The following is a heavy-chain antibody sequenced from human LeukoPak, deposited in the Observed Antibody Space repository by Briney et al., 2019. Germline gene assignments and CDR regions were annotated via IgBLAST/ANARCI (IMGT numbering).Heavy chain of an antibody. V-gene: IGHV3-23*01. CDR1: GFTFSSYA. J-gene: IGHJ4*02. Sequence: GGSLRLSCAASGFTFSSYAMSWVRQAPGKGLEWVSAISGSGGSTYYADSVKGRFTISRDNSKDTLYLQVSSLRAEDTAVYYCATSRFYLESWGQGTLVTVSS. CDR2: ISGSGGST. CDR3: ATSRFYLES.